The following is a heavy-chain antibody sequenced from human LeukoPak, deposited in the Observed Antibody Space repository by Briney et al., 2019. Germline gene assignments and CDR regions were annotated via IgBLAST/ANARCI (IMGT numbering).Heavy chain of an antibody. Sequence: PSGGSLRLSCAASGFTFSTYSMSWVRQAPGKGLEWVSAISGNGRKTFYADSVKGRFTISRDNSKNTLYLQMNSLRAEDTATYYCAKEGGIAPEGDYWGQGTLVTVSS. V-gene: IGHV3-23*01. J-gene: IGHJ4*02. CDR2: ISGNGRKT. D-gene: IGHD6-13*01. CDR3: AKEGGIAPEGDY. CDR1: GFTFSTYS.